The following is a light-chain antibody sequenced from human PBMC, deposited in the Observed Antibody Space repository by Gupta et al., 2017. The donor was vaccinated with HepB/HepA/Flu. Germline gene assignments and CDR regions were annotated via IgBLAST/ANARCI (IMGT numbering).Light chain of an antibody. Sequence: EILLTQSPGTLSLSPGERATLSCRASQSVSSSYLAWYQQKPGQAPRLLVYGASNRATGIPDRFSGSASGTDLNLTISRLEPEDLALYYCQQCGTPPYTFGQGTKVEIK. J-gene: IGKJ2*01. V-gene: IGKV3-20*01. CDR3: QQCGTPPYT. CDR2: GAS. CDR1: QSVSSSY.